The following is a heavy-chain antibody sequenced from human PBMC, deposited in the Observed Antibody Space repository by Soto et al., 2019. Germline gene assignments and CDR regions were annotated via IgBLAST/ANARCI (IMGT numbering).Heavy chain of an antibody. Sequence: SETLSLTCTVSGASLSSISYYWGWIRQPPGKGLVWVGSIFFTGNIYYSPSLKSRVTISVDTSRNQFSLMVNSVTAADTAVYYCASRHCSGGSCYNPGFDYWGQGALVTVSS. V-gene: IGHV4-39*01. CDR1: GASLSSISYY. CDR2: IFFTGNI. D-gene: IGHD2-15*01. J-gene: IGHJ4*02. CDR3: ASRHCSGGSCYNPGFDY.